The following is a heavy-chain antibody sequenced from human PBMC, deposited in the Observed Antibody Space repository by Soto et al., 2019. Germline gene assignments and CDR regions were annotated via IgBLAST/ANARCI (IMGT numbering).Heavy chain of an antibody. CDR3: ARGWLRHVPPYGWFDP. D-gene: IGHD5-12*01. Sequence: SVKVCCKASGGTFSSYAISWVRQAPGQGLEWMGGIIPIFGTANYAQKFQGRVTITADESTSTAYMELSSLRSEDTAVYYCARGWLRHVPPYGWFDPWGQGTLVTVSS. CDR2: IIPIFGTA. V-gene: IGHV1-69*13. J-gene: IGHJ5*02. CDR1: GGTFSSYA.